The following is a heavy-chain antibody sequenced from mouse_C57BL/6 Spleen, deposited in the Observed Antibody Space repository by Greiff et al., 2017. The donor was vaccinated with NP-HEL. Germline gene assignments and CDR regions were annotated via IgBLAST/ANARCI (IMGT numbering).Heavy chain of an antibody. J-gene: IGHJ1*03. CDR2: IYPGSGNT. CDR1: GYTFTDYY. CDR3: AIGGYGSSYWYFDV. V-gene: IGHV1-76*01. Sequence: VQLQQSGASVTLSCKASGYTFTDYYINWVKQRPGQGLEWIARIYPGSGNTYYNEKFKGKATLTAEKSSSTAYMQLSSLTSEDSAVYFCAIGGYGSSYWYFDVWGTGTTVTVSS. D-gene: IGHD1-1*01.